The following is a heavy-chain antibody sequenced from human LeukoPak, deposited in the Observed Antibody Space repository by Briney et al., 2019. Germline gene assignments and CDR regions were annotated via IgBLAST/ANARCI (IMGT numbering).Heavy chain of an antibody. D-gene: IGHD2-15*01. Sequence: PSETLSLTCTVSGDSISNGDYYWSWIRQHPEKGLECIGHIYYSGATCYNPSLKSRLTISVDTPKSQFSLKLSSMTAADTAMYYCARLSRSSGGYPYVFDIWGQGIMVTVSS. CDR3: ARLSRSSGGYPYVFDI. CDR2: IYYSGAT. J-gene: IGHJ3*02. CDR1: GDSISNGDYY. V-gene: IGHV4-30-4*08.